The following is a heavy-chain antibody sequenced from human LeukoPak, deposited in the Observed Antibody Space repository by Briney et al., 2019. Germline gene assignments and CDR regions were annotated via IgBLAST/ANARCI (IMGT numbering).Heavy chain of an antibody. CDR3: ARVGVTAATADY. V-gene: IGHV1-46*01. J-gene: IGHJ4*02. Sequence: ASVKVSCKASGYTFTSYFMHWMRQAPGQGPEWMGIINPRGGSTAYSHKFQGRLTMTSDTSTSTVYMELNSLRSEDTAVYFCARVGVTAATADYWGQGTLVTVSS. D-gene: IGHD6-25*01. CDR2: INPRGGST. CDR1: GYTFTSYF.